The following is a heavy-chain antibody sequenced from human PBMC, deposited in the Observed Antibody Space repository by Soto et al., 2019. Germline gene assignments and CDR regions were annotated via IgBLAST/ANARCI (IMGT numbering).Heavy chain of an antibody. V-gene: IGHV3-23*01. CDR1: GFTFSGYA. D-gene: IGHD6-25*01. CDR2: VSASGDST. J-gene: IGHJ4*02. Sequence: GGSLRLSCEPSGFTFSGYAMSWVRQAPGKGLEWVALVSASGDSTSYAGSVRGRFTISRDNSRNTLTLRMKSLRVEDTAIYYCAKIRVLGSGYPRKNFDDWGQGTLVTVSS. CDR3: AKIRVLGSGYPRKNFDD.